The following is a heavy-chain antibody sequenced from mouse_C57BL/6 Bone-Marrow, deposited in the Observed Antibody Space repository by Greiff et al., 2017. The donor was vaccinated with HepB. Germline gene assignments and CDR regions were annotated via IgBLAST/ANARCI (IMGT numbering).Heavy chain of an antibody. V-gene: IGHV1-15*01. D-gene: IGHD2-2*01. Sequence: VHLVESGAELVRPGASVTLSCKASGYTFTDYEMHWVKQTPVHGLEWIGAIDPETGGTAYNQKFKGKATITADTSSNTAYLQLSSLTSEDTAVYYCTTMVTTGYFDYWGQGTTLTVSS. CDR2: IDPETGGT. CDR3: TTMVTTGYFDY. CDR1: GYTFTDYE. J-gene: IGHJ2*01.